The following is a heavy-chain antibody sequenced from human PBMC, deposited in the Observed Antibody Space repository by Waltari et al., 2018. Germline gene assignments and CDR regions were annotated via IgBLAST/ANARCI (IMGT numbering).Heavy chain of an antibody. CDR1: VCSISISIYY. CDR3: ARHLQQLVKACDI. CDR2: RYYSGGT. J-gene: IGHJ3*02. V-gene: IGHV4-39*01. D-gene: IGHD6-13*01. Sequence: QLQLQESGPGLVKPSETLSLTCTVSVCSISISIYYWGWIRQPPGKGLEWIGSRYYSGGTYNKQSSKSRVTISLDTSKNQFSVKRSCVTAADKAVYYCARHLQQLVKACDIGGQGTMVTVSS.